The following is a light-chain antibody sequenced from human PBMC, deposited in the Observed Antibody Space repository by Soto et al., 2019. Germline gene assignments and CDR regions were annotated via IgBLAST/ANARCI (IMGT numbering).Light chain of an antibody. CDR2: GAS. CDR3: QQYVSCPRT. V-gene: IGKV3-20*01. J-gene: IGKJ3*01. Sequence: DIVLTQSPGTLSLSPGERATLSCRASHSVSISYLAWYQQKPGQAPGLLIYGASSRATGIPDRFSGSGSGTDFPLTISRLEPEDFAVESCQQYVSCPRTLAPGTRVDI. CDR1: HSVSISY.